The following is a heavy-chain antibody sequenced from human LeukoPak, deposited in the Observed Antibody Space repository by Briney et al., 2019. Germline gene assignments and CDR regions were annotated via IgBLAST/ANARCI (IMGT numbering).Heavy chain of an antibody. CDR3: ARDPIPYYDFWSGYYYGMDV. V-gene: IGHV1-46*01. CDR2: INPSGGST. D-gene: IGHD3-3*01. Sequence: ASVKVSCKASGYIFTSYYMHWVRQAPGQGLEWMGIINPSGGSTSYAQKFQGRVTMTRDTSTSTVYMELSSLRSEDTAVYYCARDPIPYYDFWSGYYYGMDVWGQGTTVTVSS. J-gene: IGHJ6*02. CDR1: GYIFTSYY.